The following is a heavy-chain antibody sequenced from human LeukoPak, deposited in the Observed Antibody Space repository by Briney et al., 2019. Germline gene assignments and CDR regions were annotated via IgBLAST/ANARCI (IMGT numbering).Heavy chain of an antibody. CDR3: ARGYSSSWRHYYYGMDV. J-gene: IGHJ6*02. CDR1: GGSFSGYY. Sequence: SETLSLTCAVYGGSFSGYYWSWIRQPPGKGLEWIGEINHSGSTNYNPSLKSRVTISVDTSKNQFSLKLSSVTAADTAVYYCARGYSSSWRHYYYGMDVWGQGTTVTVSS. D-gene: IGHD6-13*01. CDR2: INHSGST. V-gene: IGHV4-34*01.